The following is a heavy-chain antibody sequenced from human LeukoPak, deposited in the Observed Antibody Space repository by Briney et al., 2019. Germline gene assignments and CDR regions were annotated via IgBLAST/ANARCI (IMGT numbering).Heavy chain of an antibody. V-gene: IGHV4-59*01. CDR2: IYYSGST. Sequence: SETLSLTCTVSGGSISSYYWSWIRQPPGKGLEWIGYIYYSGSTNYNPSLKSRVTISVDTSKNQFSLKLSSVTAADTAVHYCARESYYDSSGMACDTFDIWGQGTMVTVSS. D-gene: IGHD3-22*01. CDR1: GGSISSYY. CDR3: ARESYYDSSGMACDTFDI. J-gene: IGHJ3*02.